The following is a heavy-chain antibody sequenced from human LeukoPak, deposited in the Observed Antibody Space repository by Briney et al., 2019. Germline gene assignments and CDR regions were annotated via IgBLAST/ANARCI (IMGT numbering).Heavy chain of an antibody. D-gene: IGHD4-23*01. CDR1: GYTFTDYY. V-gene: IGHV1-2*02. J-gene: IGHJ4*02. CDR2: INPDSGGT. CDR3: ARPFIETPSLGALDY. Sequence: ASVKVSCKASGYTFTDYYMHWVRQAPGQGLEWMGWINPDSGGTNYAQNFQGRVTMTRDTSISTAYMELSRLRSYDTAVYYCARPFIETPSLGALDYWGQGTLVTVSS.